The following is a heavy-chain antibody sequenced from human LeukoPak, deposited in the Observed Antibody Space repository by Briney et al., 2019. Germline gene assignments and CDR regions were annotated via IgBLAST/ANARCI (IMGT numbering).Heavy chain of an antibody. CDR1: GFTFSSYA. J-gene: IGHJ4*02. Sequence: GGSLRLSCAASGFTFSSYAMSWVRQAPGKGLEWVSAISGSGGSTYYADSVKGRFTISRDNSKNTLYLQMNSLRAEDTAVYYCARPPYCGGDCYSYIDYWGQGTLVTVSS. CDR3: ARPPYCGGDCYSYIDY. D-gene: IGHD2-21*02. V-gene: IGHV3-23*01. CDR2: ISGSGGST.